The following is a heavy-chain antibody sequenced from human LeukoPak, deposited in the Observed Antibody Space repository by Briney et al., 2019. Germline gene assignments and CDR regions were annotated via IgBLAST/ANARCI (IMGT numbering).Heavy chain of an antibody. Sequence: SETLSLTCTVSGGSISSSSYFWGWIRQPPGKGLEWIGSIFYSGSTYYNPSLNSRVTISIDTSKSQFSLRLSSVTAADTAVYYCARQMNTVTADYWGQGTLVTVSS. CDR1: GGSISSSSYF. CDR2: IFYSGST. J-gene: IGHJ4*02. D-gene: IGHD4-17*01. CDR3: ARQMNTVTADY. V-gene: IGHV4-39*01.